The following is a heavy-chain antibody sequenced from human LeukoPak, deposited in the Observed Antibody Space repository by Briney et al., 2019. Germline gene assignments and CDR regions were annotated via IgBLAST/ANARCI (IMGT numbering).Heavy chain of an antibody. Sequence: ASVKVSCKASGYTFTGYYMHWVRQAPGQGLEWMGWINPNSGGTNYAQMFQGRVTMTRDTSISTAYMELSRLRSDDTAVYYCARVWNYYDSSGFDYWGQGTLVTVSS. CDR1: GYTFTGYY. D-gene: IGHD3-22*01. CDR2: INPNSGGT. J-gene: IGHJ4*02. V-gene: IGHV1-2*02. CDR3: ARVWNYYDSSGFDY.